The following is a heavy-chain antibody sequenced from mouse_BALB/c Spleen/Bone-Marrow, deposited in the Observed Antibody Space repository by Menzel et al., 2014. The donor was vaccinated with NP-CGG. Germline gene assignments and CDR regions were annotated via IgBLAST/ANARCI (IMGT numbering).Heavy chain of an antibody. CDR1: GYTFTSYW. J-gene: IGHJ2*01. CDR3: ARGRNYYGSSYYSDY. CDR2: IYPGDGDT. D-gene: IGHD1-1*01. Sequence: VKLMKSGAELARPGASVKLSCKASGYTFTSYWMQWVKQRPGQGLEWIGAIYPGDGDTRYTQKFKGKATLTADKSSSTAYMQLSSLASEDSAVYYCARGRNYYGSSYYSDYWGQGTTLTVSS. V-gene: IGHV1-87*01.